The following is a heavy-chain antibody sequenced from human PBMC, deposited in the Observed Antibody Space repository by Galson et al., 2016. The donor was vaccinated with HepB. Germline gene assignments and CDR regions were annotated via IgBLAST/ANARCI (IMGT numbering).Heavy chain of an antibody. CDR3: ARSLVGDYDLWSGSAIDY. D-gene: IGHD3-3*01. CDR2: IGTAGDT. Sequence: SLRLSCAASGFTFSTYDMHWVRQATGKGLEWVSAIGTAGDTYYPGSVKGRFTISRENAKNSLYLHMNSLRAEDTAVYYCARSLVGDYDLWSGSAIDYWGQGTPVTVSS. J-gene: IGHJ4*02. CDR1: GFTFSTYD. V-gene: IGHV3-13*01.